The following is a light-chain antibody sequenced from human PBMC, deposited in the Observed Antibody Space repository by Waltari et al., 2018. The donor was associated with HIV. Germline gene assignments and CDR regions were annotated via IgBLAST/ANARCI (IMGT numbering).Light chain of an antibody. Sequence: EIVLTQSPGTLSLSPGERATLSCRASQSVSSSDLAGYQQTPGQAPRLLISGASSRAPGIPDRCGGSGSGTDFTLTSSRLEPEDVAVYYCQQYGSSPRTFGQGTKVEIK. CDR1: QSVSSSD. V-gene: IGKV3-20*01. J-gene: IGKJ1*01. CDR3: QQYGSSPRT. CDR2: GAS.